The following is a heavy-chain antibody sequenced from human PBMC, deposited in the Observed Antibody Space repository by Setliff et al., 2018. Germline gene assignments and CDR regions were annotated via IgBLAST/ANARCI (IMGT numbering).Heavy chain of an antibody. Sequence: ASVKVSCKASGYTFTNYGITWVRQAPGRGLEWMGWINNYSFKTTYAQKFLDRDTITTDTSATTAYMELGSLRSDDTAVYYCARIDFYVSSGYYYAPELWGQGTLVTVSS. D-gene: IGHD3-22*01. J-gene: IGHJ4*02. CDR2: INNYSFKT. CDR1: GYTFTNYG. CDR3: ARIDFYVSSGYYYAPEL. V-gene: IGHV1-18*01.